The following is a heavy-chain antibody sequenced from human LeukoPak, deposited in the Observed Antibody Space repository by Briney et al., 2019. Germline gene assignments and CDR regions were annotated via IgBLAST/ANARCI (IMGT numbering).Heavy chain of an antibody. V-gene: IGHV4-30-4*01. CDR2: IYYSGST. D-gene: IGHD4-17*01. J-gene: IGHJ1*01. Sequence: SETLSLTCTVSGGSISSGDYYWSWIRQPPGKGLEWIGYIYYSGSTYYNPSLKSRVTISVDTSKNQFSLKLSSVTAADTAVYYCARASPDVTVTTWGAIGWYFQHWGQGTLVTVSS. CDR3: ARASPDVTVTTWGAIGWYFQH. CDR1: GGSISSGDYY.